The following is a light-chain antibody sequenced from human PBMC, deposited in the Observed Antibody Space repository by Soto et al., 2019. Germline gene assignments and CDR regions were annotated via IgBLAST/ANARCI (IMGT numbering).Light chain of an antibody. J-gene: IGKJ4*01. V-gene: IGKV3-20*01. CDR3: RQYGSSPS. Sequence: EIVLTQSPGPLSLSPGERATLSCRASQSVSSSYLAWYQQKPGQAPRLLIYGASSRATGIPDRFSGSGSGTNFTITISRLEPEDFAVYYCRQYGSSPSCGGGTKVDIK. CDR1: QSVSSSY. CDR2: GAS.